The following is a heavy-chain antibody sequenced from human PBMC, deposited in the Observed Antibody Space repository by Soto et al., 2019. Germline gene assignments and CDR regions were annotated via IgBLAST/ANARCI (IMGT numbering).Heavy chain of an antibody. D-gene: IGHD6-6*01. Sequence: SETLSLTCTVSGGSVSSGSYYWGWIRQPPGKGLEWIGNIYYSGSTNYNPSLKSRVTISVDTSKNQFSLKLSSVTAADTAVYYCARVGYSSSSYFDYWGQGTLVTVSS. CDR2: IYYSGST. J-gene: IGHJ4*02. V-gene: IGHV4-61*01. CDR1: GGSVSSGSYY. CDR3: ARVGYSSSSYFDY.